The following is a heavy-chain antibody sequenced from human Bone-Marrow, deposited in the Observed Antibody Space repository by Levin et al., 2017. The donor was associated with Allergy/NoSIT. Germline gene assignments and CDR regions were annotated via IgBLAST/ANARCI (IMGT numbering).Heavy chain of an antibody. CDR1: GESIGSANYY. CDR2: VYYDGAN. CDR3: VREEAFGESWFDP. D-gene: IGHD3-10*01. V-gene: IGHV4-30-4*01. J-gene: IGHJ5*02. Sequence: SPTLSLPCTVSGESIGSANYYWSWIRQSPTEGLEWIGNVYYDGANFYNPSLRGRLTISMDTSKNQLSLKLTSVTAADTAVYFCVREEAFGESWFDPWGQGVRVTVSS.